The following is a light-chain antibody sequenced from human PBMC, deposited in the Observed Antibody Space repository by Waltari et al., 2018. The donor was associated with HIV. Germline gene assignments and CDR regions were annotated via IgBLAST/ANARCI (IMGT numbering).Light chain of an antibody. CDR3: QSYDSRLSAVV. V-gene: IGLV1-40*01. CDR1: DSNIGTDYD. Sequence: QSVLPQPPSVSGAPGQRGPIPCPGSDSNIGTDYDLHWYQQLQGTDPNPLIYGNINRPSGVPDRFSGSKSGTSASLAITGLQAEDEADYYCQSYDSRLSAVVFGGGTKLTVL. CDR2: GNI. J-gene: IGLJ2*01.